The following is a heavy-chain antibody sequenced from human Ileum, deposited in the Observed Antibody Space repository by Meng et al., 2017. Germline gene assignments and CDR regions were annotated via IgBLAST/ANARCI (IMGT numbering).Heavy chain of an antibody. J-gene: IGHJ4*02. CDR2: MNTDKGNT. V-gene: IGHV1-18*01. CDR1: GYTFTTYG. D-gene: IGHD1-1*01. Sequence: VQLVQSGAEVTKPGASVKVSCKASGYTFTTYGISWVRQAPGQGLEWMGWMNTDKGNTNYAQKFQGRVTMTRDTSTSTAYMELRSLRSDDTAVYYCAREGAYNGGDYWGQGTLVTVSS. CDR3: AREGAYNGGDY.